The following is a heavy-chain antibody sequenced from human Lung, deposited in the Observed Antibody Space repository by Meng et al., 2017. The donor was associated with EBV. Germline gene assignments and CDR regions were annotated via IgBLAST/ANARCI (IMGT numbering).Heavy chain of an antibody. CDR1: GRAFSSSY. J-gene: IGHJ4*02. CDR2: INYSGIT. CDR3: ARGGTSSAPFDY. D-gene: IGHD2-2*01. V-gene: IGHV4-34*01. Sequence: RGGVGQLKPREILSLTCGFFGRAFSSSYWGWIRQPPGKGLEWIGQINYSGITNYNPSLKSRVTISVDTSKNQFSLSLNSVTAADTAVYYCARGGTSSAPFDYWGQGTLVTVSS.